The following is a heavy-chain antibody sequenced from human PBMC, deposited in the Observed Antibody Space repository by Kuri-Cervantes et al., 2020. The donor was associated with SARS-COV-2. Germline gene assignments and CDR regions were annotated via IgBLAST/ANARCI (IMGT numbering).Heavy chain of an antibody. Sequence: GGSLRLSCAASGFTFSSYAMHWVRQAPGKGLEWVANIKQDGSEKYYVDSVKGRFTISRDNAKSSLYLQMNSLRAEDTAVYYCASRDPAANAFDIWGQGTMVTVSS. J-gene: IGHJ3*02. V-gene: IGHV3-7*05. CDR1: GFTFSSYA. CDR2: IKQDGSEK. CDR3: ASRDPAANAFDI. D-gene: IGHD2-2*01.